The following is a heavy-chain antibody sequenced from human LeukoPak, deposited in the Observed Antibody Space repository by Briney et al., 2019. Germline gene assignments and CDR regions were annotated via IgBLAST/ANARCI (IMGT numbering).Heavy chain of an antibody. V-gene: IGHV3-23*01. CDR3: ARDPDSDNAWGWFDS. CDR1: GFTFNNYA. Sequence: GGSLRLSCAASGFTFNNYAMSWVRQAPGKGLEWISAISGSGGSTYYADSVKGRFTISRANARSSLYLQMNSLRGEDTAVYYCARDPDSDNAWGWFDSWGQGTVVTVSS. CDR2: ISGSGGST. D-gene: IGHD3-16*01. J-gene: IGHJ5*01.